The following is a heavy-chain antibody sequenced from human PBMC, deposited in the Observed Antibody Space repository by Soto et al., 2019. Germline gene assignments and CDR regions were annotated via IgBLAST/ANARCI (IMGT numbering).Heavy chain of an antibody. J-gene: IGHJ5*02. V-gene: IGHV1-8*01. Sequence: QVQLVQSGAEVKKPGASVKVSCKASGYTFTSYDINWVRQATGQGLEWMGWMNPNSGNTGYAQKFQGRVTMTRNTSISTAYMELSGLRSEDTAVYYCARGRGVVVTALDCRFDPWGQGTLVTVSS. CDR2: MNPNSGNT. CDR3: ARGRGVVVTALDCRFDP. CDR1: GYTFTSYD. D-gene: IGHD2-21*02.